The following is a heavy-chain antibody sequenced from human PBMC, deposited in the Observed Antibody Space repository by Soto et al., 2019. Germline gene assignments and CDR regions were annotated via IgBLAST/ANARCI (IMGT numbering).Heavy chain of an antibody. Sequence: EVQLVESGGGLVQPGGSLRLSCVASGFTFSNYWMGWVRQAPGKGLEWVANIRQDGGDKRDLDSVKGRFTISRDNAQNSLYLQMNSLRAEDTAVYYCARIDCGGNCYSRSWYFDIWGRGTLVTDSS. CDR1: GFTFSNYW. J-gene: IGHJ2*01. D-gene: IGHD2-21*02. CDR3: ARIDCGGNCYSRSWYFDI. V-gene: IGHV3-7*03. CDR2: IRQDGGDK.